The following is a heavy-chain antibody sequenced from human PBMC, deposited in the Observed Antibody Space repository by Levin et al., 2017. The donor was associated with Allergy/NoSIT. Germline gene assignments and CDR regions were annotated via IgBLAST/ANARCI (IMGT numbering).Heavy chain of an antibody. CDR2: ISPSTHTT. CDR1: GFTFSNYA. J-gene: IGHJ6*02. Sequence: LSLTCAASGFTFSNYAMSWVRQAPGRGLEWVSTISPSTHTTYYADSVKGRFTISRDNSKNTLYLQMNSLRVEDTAVYYCVKGLRGNIPDVWGQGTTVTVSS. D-gene: IGHD2/OR15-2a*01. V-gene: IGHV3-23*01. CDR3: VKGLRGNIPDV.